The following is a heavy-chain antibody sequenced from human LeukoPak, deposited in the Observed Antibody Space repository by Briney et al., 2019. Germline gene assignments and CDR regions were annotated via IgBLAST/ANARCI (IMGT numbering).Heavy chain of an antibody. CDR2: ISAYNGNT. J-gene: IGHJ3*02. CDR3: ARDAPYNWNGEPFFDI. CDR1: GYTFTSYG. D-gene: IGHD1-1*01. Sequence: GASVKVSCKASGYTFTSYGISWVRQAPGQGLEWMGWISAYNGNTNYAQKLQGRVTMTTDTSTSTAYMELRSLRSDDTAVYYCARDAPYNWNGEPFFDIWGQGTMVTVSS. V-gene: IGHV1-18*01.